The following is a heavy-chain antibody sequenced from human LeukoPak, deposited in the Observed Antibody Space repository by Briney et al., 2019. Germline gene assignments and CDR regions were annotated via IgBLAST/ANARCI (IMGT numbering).Heavy chain of an antibody. J-gene: IGHJ4*02. Sequence: SETLSLTCAVSGGSISSSNWWSWVRQPPGKGLEWIGEIYHSGSTNYNPSLKSRDTISVDKSKNQFSLKLSSVTAADTAVYYCARGGVAAAGMAYWGQGTLVTVSS. D-gene: IGHD6-13*01. CDR2: IYHSGST. V-gene: IGHV4-4*02. CDR1: GGSISSSNW. CDR3: ARGGVAAAGMAY.